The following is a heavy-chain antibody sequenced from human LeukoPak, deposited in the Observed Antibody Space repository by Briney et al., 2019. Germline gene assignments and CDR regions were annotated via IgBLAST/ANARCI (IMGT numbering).Heavy chain of an antibody. V-gene: IGHV3-30*03. CDR1: GFTFSSYG. CDR2: ISYDGSNK. D-gene: IGHD5-18*01. CDR3: ARDLSGVTGYTYGRGIDY. Sequence: GRSLRLSCAASGFTFSSYGMHWVRQAPGKGLEWVAVISYDGSNKYYVDSVKGRLTISRDNAKTSLYLQMNSLRAEDTAVYYCARDLSGVTGYTYGRGIDYWGQGTLVTVSS. J-gene: IGHJ4*02.